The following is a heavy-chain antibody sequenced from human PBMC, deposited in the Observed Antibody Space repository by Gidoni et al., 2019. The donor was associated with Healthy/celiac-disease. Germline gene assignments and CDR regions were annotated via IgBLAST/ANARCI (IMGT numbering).Heavy chain of an antibody. J-gene: IGHJ4*02. Sequence: QVQLQESGPGLVNPSQTLSLPCPVSGGSLISGGYYWSWIRQHPGKGLEWIGYIYYSGSTYYNPSLKSRVTISVDTSKNQFSLKLSSVTAADTAVYYCARGPHYYEDRALDYWGQGTLVTVSS. D-gene: IGHD3-22*01. V-gene: IGHV4-31*03. CDR3: ARGPHYYEDRALDY. CDR1: GGSLISGGYY. CDR2: IYYSGST.